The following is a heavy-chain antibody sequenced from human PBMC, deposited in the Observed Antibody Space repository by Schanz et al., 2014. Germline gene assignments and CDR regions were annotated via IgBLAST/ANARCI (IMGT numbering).Heavy chain of an antibody. J-gene: IGHJ4*02. Sequence: EVQLVESGGHLVQPGGSLRLSCVASGFTFSTYAMSWVRQAPGKGPEWVSSLTGSGGGTYYADSVRGRFAISRDNSKNTLDLQMNSLRAEDTAIYYCAKDLAAVGVFDYWGQGSLVTVSP. CDR2: LTGSGGGT. D-gene: IGHD6-13*01. CDR1: GFTFSTYA. V-gene: IGHV3-23*04. CDR3: AKDLAAVGVFDY.